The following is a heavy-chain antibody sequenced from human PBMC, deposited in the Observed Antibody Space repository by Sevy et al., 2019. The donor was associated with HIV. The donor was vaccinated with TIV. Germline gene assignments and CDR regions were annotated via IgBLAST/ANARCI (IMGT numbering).Heavy chain of an antibody. CDR3: ARHCGGTSCSHAFDI. J-gene: IGHJ3*02. D-gene: IGHD2-2*01. CDR2: INHSGST. Sequence: SETLSLTCAVYGGSFSGYYWSWIRQPPGKGLEWIGEINHSGSTNYNPSLKSRVTISVDTSKNQFSLKLSSVTAADTAVYYSARHCGGTSCSHAFDIWGQRTMVTVSS. V-gene: IGHV4-34*01. CDR1: GGSFSGYY.